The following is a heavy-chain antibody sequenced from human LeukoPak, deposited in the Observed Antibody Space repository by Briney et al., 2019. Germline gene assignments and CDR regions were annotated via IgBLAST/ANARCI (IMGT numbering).Heavy chain of an antibody. CDR3: ARVSRYSGYEDYFDY. CDR2: FDPEDGET. Sequence: ASVKVSCKVSGYTLTELSMHWVRQAPGKGLEWMGGFDPEDGETIYAQKFQGRVTMTRDMSTSTVYMELSSLRSEDTAVYYCARVSRYSGYEDYFDYWGQGTLVTVSS. D-gene: IGHD5-12*01. CDR1: GYTLTELS. V-gene: IGHV1-24*01. J-gene: IGHJ4*02.